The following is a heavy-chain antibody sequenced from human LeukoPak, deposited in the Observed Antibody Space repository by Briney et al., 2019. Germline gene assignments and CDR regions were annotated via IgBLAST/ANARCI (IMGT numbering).Heavy chain of an antibody. J-gene: IGHJ3*02. CDR3: ARWVRYFDWLPYDAFDI. D-gene: IGHD3-9*01. CDR2: INHSGST. V-gene: IGHV4-34*01. CDR1: GGSFNGYY. Sequence: SETLSLTCAVCGGSFNGYYWSWIRQPPGKGLEWIGEINHSGSTNYNPSLKSRITISVDTSKNKFSLKLSSVTAADTAVYYCARWVRYFDWLPYDAFDIWGQGTMVTVSS.